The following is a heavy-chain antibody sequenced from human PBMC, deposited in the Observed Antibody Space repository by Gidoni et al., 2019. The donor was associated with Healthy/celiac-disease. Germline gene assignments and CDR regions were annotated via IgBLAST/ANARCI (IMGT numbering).Heavy chain of an antibody. V-gene: IGHV1-18*01. Sequence: QVQLVQSGAEVKTPGASVKVSCKASGYTFTRYGISWVRQAPGQGLEWMGWISAYNGNTNYAQKLQGRVTMTTDTSTSTAYMELRSLRSDDTAVYYCARIQADGDDAVGAFDIWGQGTMVTVSS. CDR2: ISAYNGNT. D-gene: IGHD4-17*01. J-gene: IGHJ3*02. CDR3: ARIQADGDDAVGAFDI. CDR1: GYTFTRYG.